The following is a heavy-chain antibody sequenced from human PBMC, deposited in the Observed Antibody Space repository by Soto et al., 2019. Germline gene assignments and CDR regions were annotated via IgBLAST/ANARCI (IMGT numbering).Heavy chain of an antibody. Sequence: ASVKVSCKASGYTFTSYYMHWVRQALGQGLEWMGIINPSGGSTSYAQKFQGRVTMTRDTSTSTVYMELSSLRSEDTAVYYCARAVAAAGDAFDIWGQGTMVTVSS. CDR1: GYTFTSYY. CDR2: INPSGGST. D-gene: IGHD6-13*01. CDR3: ARAVAAAGDAFDI. J-gene: IGHJ3*02. V-gene: IGHV1-46*03.